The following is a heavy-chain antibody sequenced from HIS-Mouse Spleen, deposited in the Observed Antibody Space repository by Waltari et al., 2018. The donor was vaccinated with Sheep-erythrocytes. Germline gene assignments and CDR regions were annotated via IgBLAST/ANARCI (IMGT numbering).Heavy chain of an antibody. V-gene: IGHV3-15*01. Sequence: EVQLVESGGGLVKPGGFLRLSCAASGFTFSNAWMSWVRQAPGKGRERVGRIKSKTYGGTTEYAAPVKGRFTISRDDSKNTLYLQMNSLKTEDTAVYYCTTEGVGDYWGQGTLVTVSS. CDR1: GFTFSNAW. CDR2: IKSKTYGGTT. J-gene: IGHJ4*02. D-gene: IGHD1-26*01. CDR3: TTEGVGDY.